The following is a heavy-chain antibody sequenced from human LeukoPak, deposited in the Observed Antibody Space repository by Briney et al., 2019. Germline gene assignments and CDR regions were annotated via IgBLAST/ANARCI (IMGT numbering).Heavy chain of an antibody. CDR1: GGSFSGYY. V-gene: IGHV4-34*01. CDR3: ARGNLWDYRRYYYYMDV. D-gene: IGHD4-11*01. J-gene: IGHJ6*03. Sequence: SETLSLTCDVYGGSFSGYYWSWIRQPPGRGLEWIGEINHRGSTNYNPSLKSRVTISVDTSKNQFSLRLNSMTAADTAVYYCARGNLWDYRRYYYYMDVWGKGTTVTVSS. CDR2: INHRGST.